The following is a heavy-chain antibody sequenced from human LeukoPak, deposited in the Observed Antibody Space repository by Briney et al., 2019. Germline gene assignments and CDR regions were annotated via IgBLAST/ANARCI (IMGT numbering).Heavy chain of an antibody. CDR3: ARGPPEKTYSDY. V-gene: IGHV1-8*01. CDR2: MKPNNGDT. CDR1: GYTFTSYD. J-gene: IGHJ4*02. D-gene: IGHD4-11*01. Sequence: GASVKVSCKASGYTFTSYDINWVRQASGQGLEWMGWMKPNNGDTGYAQKFQGRVIMTRKTAINTAYLELNSLTSEDTAVYFCARGPPEKTYSDYWGQGTLVTVSS.